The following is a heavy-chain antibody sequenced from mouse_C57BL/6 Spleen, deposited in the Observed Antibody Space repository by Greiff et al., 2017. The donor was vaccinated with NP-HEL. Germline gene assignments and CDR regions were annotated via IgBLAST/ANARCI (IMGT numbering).Heavy chain of an antibody. Sequence: VQLQQSGAELVRPGASVKLSCKASGYTFTDYYINWVKQRPGQGLEWIARIYPGSGNTYYNEKFKGKATLTAEKSSSTAYMQLSSLTSEDSAVYFCARSSDGYYDWYFEVWGTGTTVTVSS. CDR2: IYPGSGNT. CDR3: ARSSDGYYDWYFEV. V-gene: IGHV1-76*01. CDR1: GYTFTDYY. J-gene: IGHJ1*03. D-gene: IGHD2-3*01.